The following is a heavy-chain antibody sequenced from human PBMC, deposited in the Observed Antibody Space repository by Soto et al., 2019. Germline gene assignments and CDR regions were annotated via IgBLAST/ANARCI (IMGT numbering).Heavy chain of an antibody. CDR3: ARDQYDFRSGSYYYAMEV. J-gene: IGHJ6*02. D-gene: IGHD3-3*01. V-gene: IGHV4-4*02. Sequence: SETLSLTCAVSGGSISSSNWWSWVRQPPGKGLEWIGEIYHSGSTNYNPSLKSRVTISVDKSRDQVSLRLRSVTRADTAVYYCARDQYDFRSGSYYYAMEVWGQGTKVTVSS. CDR1: GGSISSSNW. CDR2: IYHSGST.